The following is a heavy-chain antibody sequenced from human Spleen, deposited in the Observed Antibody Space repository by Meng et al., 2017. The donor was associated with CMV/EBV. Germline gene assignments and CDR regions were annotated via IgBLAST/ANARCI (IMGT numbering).Heavy chain of an antibody. Sequence: ASVKVSCKASGYTFTSYDINWVRQAPGQGLEWMGWINPNSGGTNYAQKFQGRVTMTRDTSISTAYMELSRLRSDDTAVYYCARDRLPGSGYVPGAYWGQGTLVTVSS. V-gene: IGHV1-2*02. CDR2: INPNSGGT. CDR1: GYTFTSYD. D-gene: IGHD5-12*01. CDR3: ARDRLPGSGYVPGAY. J-gene: IGHJ4*02.